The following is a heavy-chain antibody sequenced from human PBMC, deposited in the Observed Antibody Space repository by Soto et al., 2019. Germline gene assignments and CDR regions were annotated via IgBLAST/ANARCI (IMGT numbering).Heavy chain of an antibody. Sequence: PSETLSLTCAVSGYSISSSNWWGWIRQPPGKGLEWIGYIYYSGTTYYNPSLKSRVTMSVDTSKNQFSLKLTSVTAVDTAVYYCARREIQGHTDYWGQGTLVTVSS. CDR3: ARREIQGHTDY. D-gene: IGHD1-26*01. CDR2: IYYSGTT. CDR1: GYSISSSNW. J-gene: IGHJ4*02. V-gene: IGHV4-28*01.